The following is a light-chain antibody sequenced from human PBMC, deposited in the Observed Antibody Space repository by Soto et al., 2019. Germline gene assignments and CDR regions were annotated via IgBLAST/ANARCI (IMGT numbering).Light chain of an antibody. CDR2: DAS. CDR1: QSVSSY. Sequence: EIVLTQSPATLSLSPGERATLSCRASQSVSSYLAWYQQKPGQAPRLLIYDASNRATGIPARFSGSGSGTDFTLTISSLEPEDFAVYYWQQRSTLFGQGTRLEIK. J-gene: IGKJ5*01. V-gene: IGKV3-11*01. CDR3: QQRSTL.